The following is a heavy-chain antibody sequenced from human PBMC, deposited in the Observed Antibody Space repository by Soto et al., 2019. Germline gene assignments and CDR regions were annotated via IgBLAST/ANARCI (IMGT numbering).Heavy chain of an antibody. V-gene: IGHV3-23*01. CDR2: ISGSGGST. Sequence: PGGSLRLSCAASGFTFSSYAMSWVRQAPGKGLEWVSAISGSGGSTYYADSVKGRFTISRDNSKNTLYLQMNSLRAEDTAVYYCAKDKGFSTYDFWSGPNWFDPWGQGTLVTAPQ. J-gene: IGHJ5*02. CDR3: AKDKGFSTYDFWSGPNWFDP. D-gene: IGHD3-3*01. CDR1: GFTFSSYA.